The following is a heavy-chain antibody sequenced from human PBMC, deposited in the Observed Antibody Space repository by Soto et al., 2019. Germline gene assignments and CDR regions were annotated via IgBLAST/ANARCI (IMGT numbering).Heavy chain of an antibody. D-gene: IGHD3-10*01. CDR3: TRTRGRRFGELLYRANYYGMDV. CDR2: INHSGST. CDR1: GGSFSGYY. J-gene: IGHJ6*02. Sequence: SETLSLTCAVYGGSFSGYYWSWIRQPPGKGLEWIGEINHSGSTNYNPSLKSRVTISVDTSKNQFSLKLSSVTAADTAVYYCTRTRGRRFGELLYRANYYGMDVWGQGTTVTVS. V-gene: IGHV4-34*01.